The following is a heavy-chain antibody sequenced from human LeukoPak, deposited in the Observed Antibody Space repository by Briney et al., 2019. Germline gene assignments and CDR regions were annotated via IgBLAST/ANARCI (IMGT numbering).Heavy chain of an antibody. D-gene: IGHD4-11*01. J-gene: IGHJ6*03. CDR1: GGTFSSYA. CDR3: ARGFDYSNYYYYYMDV. V-gene: IGHV1-69*05. CDR2: IIPIFGTA. Sequence: ASVKVSCKASGGTFSSYAISWVRQAPGQGLEWMGGIIPIFGTANYAQKFQGRVTITTDESTSTAYMELSSLRSEDTAVYYCARGFDYSNYYYYYMDVWAKGPRSPSP.